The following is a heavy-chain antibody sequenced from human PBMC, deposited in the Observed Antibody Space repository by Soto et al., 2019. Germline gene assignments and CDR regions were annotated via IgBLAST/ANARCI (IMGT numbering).Heavy chain of an antibody. V-gene: IGHV3-30-3*01. CDR1: GFTFSIYA. D-gene: IGHD2-15*01. CDR2: ISYDGTKI. J-gene: IGHJ6*02. CDR3: ARRDFYCRSRNCYSGDYAMDV. Sequence: QPGGSLRLSCTASGFTFSIYAMHWVRQAPGKGLEWVAIISYDGTKIDYAGSVKGRFTISRDNSKNTLYLQMNSLTTEGTAVYYCARRDFYCRSRNCYSGDYAMDVWGQGTTVTVSS.